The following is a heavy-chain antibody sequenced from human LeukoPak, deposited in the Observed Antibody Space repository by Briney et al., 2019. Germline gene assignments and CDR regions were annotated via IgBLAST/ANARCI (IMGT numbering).Heavy chain of an antibody. CDR3: ARDTRGTSSGWFDP. CDR1: GGASSSYA. J-gene: IGHJ5*02. D-gene: IGHD2-2*01. V-gene: IGHV1-69*04. CDR2: FIPIFGIA. Sequence: SVKVSCTASGGASSSYAISWVRQAPGQGLEWMGRFIPIFGIANYAQKFQGRVTITADKSTSTSYMELSSLRSEDTTVYYGARDTRGTSSGWFDPWGQGTLVTVSS.